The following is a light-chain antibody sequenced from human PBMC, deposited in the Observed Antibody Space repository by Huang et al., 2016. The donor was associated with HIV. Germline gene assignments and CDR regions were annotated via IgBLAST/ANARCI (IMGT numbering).Light chain of an antibody. CDR3: QQYYSTSHT. CDR1: QGISNS. Sequence: DIQMTQSPSSLSASVGDRVTITCRACQGISNSFAWYQQKPGKAPKLLLYAASRLESGGPSRFSGGGSGTDYTLSISSLQPEDIATCYCQQYYSTSHTFGQGTKLEIK. V-gene: IGKV1-NL1*01. CDR2: AAS. J-gene: IGKJ2*01.